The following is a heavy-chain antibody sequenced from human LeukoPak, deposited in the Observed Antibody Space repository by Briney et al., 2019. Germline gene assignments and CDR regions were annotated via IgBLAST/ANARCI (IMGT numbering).Heavy chain of an antibody. CDR2: IYYSGST. V-gene: IGHV4-39*01. CDR3: ARRAARIVARHLDY. Sequence: PSETLSLTCTVSGGSISSSSYYWGWIRQPPGKGLEWIGSIYYSGSTYYNSSLKSRVTVSVDTSKNQFSLKLSSVTAADTAVYYCARRAARIVARHLDYWGQGILVTVSS. CDR1: GGSISSSSYY. J-gene: IGHJ4*02. D-gene: IGHD6-6*01.